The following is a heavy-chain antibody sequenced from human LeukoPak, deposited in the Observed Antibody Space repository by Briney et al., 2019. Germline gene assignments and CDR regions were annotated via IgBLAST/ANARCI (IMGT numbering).Heavy chain of an antibody. D-gene: IGHD1-7*01. V-gene: IGHV1-69*05. Sequence: GSSVKVSCKASGGTFSSYAITWVRQAPGQGLEWMGWIIPIWGTASYVQKFQGRVTMTTDKSTSIAYMELSSLRSEDTAVYYCATLELRYYYYMDGWGKGTTVTVSS. CDR3: ATLELRYYYYMDG. CDR2: IIPIWGTA. J-gene: IGHJ6*03. CDR1: GGTFSSYA.